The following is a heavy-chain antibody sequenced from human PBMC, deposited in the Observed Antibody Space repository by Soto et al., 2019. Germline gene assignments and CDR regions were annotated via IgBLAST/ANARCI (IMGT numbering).Heavy chain of an antibody. V-gene: IGHV4-4*02. D-gene: IGHD3-9*01. CDR3: AARVRGLGYFDWFSLRFDP. Sequence: QVQLQESGPGLVKHSGTLSLTCAVSGGSISSSNWWSWVRQPPGKGLEWIGEIYHSGSTNYNPSLQRRVPLSADQSKNQFSPTLSSEADADTAVYFCAARVRGLGYFDWFSLRFDPWGQGTLVTVSS. J-gene: IGHJ5*02. CDR1: GGSISSSNW. CDR2: IYHSGST.